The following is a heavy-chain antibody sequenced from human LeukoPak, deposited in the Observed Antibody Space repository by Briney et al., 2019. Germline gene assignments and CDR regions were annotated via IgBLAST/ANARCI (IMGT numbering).Heavy chain of an antibody. V-gene: IGHV3-23*01. Sequence: GGSLRLSCAASGFTFNSYGMHWVRQAPGKGLEWVSTISTGGLTTHYADSVKGRFTISRDNSKDTLYLQMNSLRAEDTAAYYCAKDGDSYGLLDYWGQGTLVTVSS. J-gene: IGHJ4*02. CDR3: AKDGDSYGLLDY. CDR1: GFTFNSYG. D-gene: IGHD5-18*01. CDR2: ISTGGLTT.